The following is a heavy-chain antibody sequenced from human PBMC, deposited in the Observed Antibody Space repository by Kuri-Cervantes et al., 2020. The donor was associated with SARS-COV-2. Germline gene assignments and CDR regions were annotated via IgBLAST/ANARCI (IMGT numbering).Heavy chain of an antibody. J-gene: IGHJ6*04. CDR1: GFSFSTYA. CDR3: AREPTINWSDIGNSLDV. Sequence: GGSLRLSCAASGFSFSTYAMHWVRQAPGKGLEWVAGMSYDGGKIYYADSLKGRFTISRDNSKNTPYVQMVSLRPEDTAVYYCAREPTINWSDIGNSLDVWGKGTAVTVSS. V-gene: IGHV3-30*04. D-gene: IGHD1-20*01. CDR2: MSYDGGKI.